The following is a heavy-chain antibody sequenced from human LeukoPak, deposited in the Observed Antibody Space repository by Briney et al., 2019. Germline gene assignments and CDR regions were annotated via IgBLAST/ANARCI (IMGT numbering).Heavy chain of an antibody. J-gene: IGHJ4*02. Sequence: SETLSLTCTVSGGSISSGGYYWSWIRQHPGKGLEWIGYIYYSESTYYNPSLKSRVTISVDTSKNQFSRKLSSVTAADTAVYYCARVIAFAYSSGQVDYWGQGTLVTVSS. D-gene: IGHD6-19*01. CDR2: IYYSEST. CDR1: GGSISSGGYY. V-gene: IGHV4-31*03. CDR3: ARVIAFAYSSGQVDY.